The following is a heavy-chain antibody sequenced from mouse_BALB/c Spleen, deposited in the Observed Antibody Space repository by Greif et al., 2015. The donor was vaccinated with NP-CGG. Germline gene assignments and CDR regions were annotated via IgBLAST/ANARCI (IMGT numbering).Heavy chain of an antibody. CDR2: IRNKANGYTT. D-gene: IGHD1-1*01. J-gene: IGHJ3*01. CDR1: GLTFTDYY. V-gene: IGHV7-3*02. CDR3: ARDSITGFAY. Sequence: EVMLVESGGGLVQPGGSLRLSCATSGLTFTDYYMSWVRQPPGKALEWLGFIRNKANGYTTEYSASVKGRFTISRDNSQSILYLQMNTLRAEDSATYYCARDSITGFAYWGQGTLVTVSA.